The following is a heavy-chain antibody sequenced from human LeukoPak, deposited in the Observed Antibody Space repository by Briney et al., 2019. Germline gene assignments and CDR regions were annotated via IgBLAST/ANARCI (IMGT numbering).Heavy chain of an antibody. D-gene: IGHD3-10*01. Sequence: HPGGSLRLSCAASGFTFSSYAMSWVRQAPGKGLEWVSAISGSGGSTYYADSVKGRFTISRDNSKNTLYLQMNSLRAEDTAVYYCAKTSSLYYYGSGSYSPDAFDIWGQGTMVTVSS. J-gene: IGHJ3*02. CDR2: ISGSGGST. CDR1: GFTFSSYA. CDR3: AKTSSLYYYGSGSYSPDAFDI. V-gene: IGHV3-23*01.